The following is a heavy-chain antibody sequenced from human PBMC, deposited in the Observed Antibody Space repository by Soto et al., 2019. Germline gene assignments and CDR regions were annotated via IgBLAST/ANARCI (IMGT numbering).Heavy chain of an antibody. D-gene: IGHD4-17*01. V-gene: IGHV3-21*01. CDR3: ARSPAMTTVSLDF. J-gene: IGHJ4*02. CDR1: GFTFSSYS. Sequence: EVPLVESGGGLVKPGGSLRLSCAASGFTFSSYSMNWVRQAPGKGLEWVSSISSSSSYIYYADAVKGRFTISRDNAKNSLYVQMTGRRADDTAVYYSARSPAMTTVSLDFWAQVTLVTVSS. CDR2: ISSSSSYI.